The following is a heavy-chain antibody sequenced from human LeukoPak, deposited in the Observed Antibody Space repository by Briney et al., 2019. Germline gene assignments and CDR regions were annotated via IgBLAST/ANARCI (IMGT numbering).Heavy chain of an antibody. J-gene: IGHJ6*04. D-gene: IGHD3-10*02. V-gene: IGHV3-48*03. CDR3: AELGITMIGGV. CDR2: ISSSGITI. Sequence: GGSLRLSCAASGFLFSSFEVNWVRQAPGKGLEWVSYISSSGITIYYADSVKGRFTISRDNAKNSLYLQMNSLRAEDMAVYYCAELGITMIGGVWGKGTTVTISS. CDR1: GFLFSSFE.